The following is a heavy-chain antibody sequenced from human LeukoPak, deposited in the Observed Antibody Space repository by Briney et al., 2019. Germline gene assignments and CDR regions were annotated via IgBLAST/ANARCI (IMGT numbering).Heavy chain of an antibody. Sequence: GESLKISCKGSGYIFTSYWIGWVRQMPGKGLESMGIIYPDDSDTRYTPSFQGQVTFSADKSSSTAYLQWTSLKASDTAMYYCVRHSLGTYYFDLWGQGTPVTVSS. CDR3: VRHSLGTYYFDL. CDR2: IYPDDSDT. V-gene: IGHV5-51*01. CDR1: GYIFTSYW. D-gene: IGHD1-26*01. J-gene: IGHJ4*02.